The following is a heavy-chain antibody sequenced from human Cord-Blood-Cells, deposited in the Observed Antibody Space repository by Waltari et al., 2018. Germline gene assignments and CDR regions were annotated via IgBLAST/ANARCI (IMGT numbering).Heavy chain of an antibody. Sequence: QVQLQQWGAGLLKPSETLSLTCAVYGGSFSGYYWSWIRQPPGKGLEWIGEISHSGSTNYNPSLKSRVTISVDTSKNQFSLKLSSVTAADTAVYYCARQQRELLNYWGQGTLVTVSS. J-gene: IGHJ4*02. D-gene: IGHD1-26*01. CDR1: GGSFSGYY. CDR2: ISHSGST. CDR3: ARQQRELLNY. V-gene: IGHV4-34*01.